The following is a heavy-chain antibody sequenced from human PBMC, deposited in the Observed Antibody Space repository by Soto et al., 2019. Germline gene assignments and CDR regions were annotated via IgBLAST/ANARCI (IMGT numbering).Heavy chain of an antibody. CDR1: GDSVSSNSAA. CDR3: AREIRGLIPPLYNWFDP. CDR2: TYYRSKWYN. D-gene: IGHD3-10*01. J-gene: IGHJ5*02. V-gene: IGHV6-1*01. Sequence: PSQTLSLTCAISGDSVSSNSAAWNWIRQSPSRGLEWLGRTYYRSKWYNDYAVSVKSRITITPDTSKNQFSLQLNSVTPEDTAVYYCAREIRGLIPPLYNWFDPWGQGTLVTVSS.